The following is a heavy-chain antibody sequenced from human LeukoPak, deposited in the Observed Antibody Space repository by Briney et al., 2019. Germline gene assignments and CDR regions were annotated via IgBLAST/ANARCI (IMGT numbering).Heavy chain of an antibody. J-gene: IGHJ4*02. CDR3: ARAAGFYYDSSGYIR. CDR2: IYYSGST. Sequence: SETLSLTCTVSGGSISSYYWSWIRQPPGKGLEWIGCIYYSGSTNYNPSLKSRVTISVDTSKNQFSLKLSSVTAADTAVYYCARAAGFYYDSSGYIRWGQGTLVTVSS. CDR1: GGSISSYY. D-gene: IGHD3-22*01. V-gene: IGHV4-59*01.